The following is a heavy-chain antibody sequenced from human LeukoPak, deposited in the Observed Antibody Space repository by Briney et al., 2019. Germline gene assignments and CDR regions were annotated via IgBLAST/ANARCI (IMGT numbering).Heavy chain of an antibody. V-gene: IGHV3-7*01. Sequence: GGSLRLSCAASGFTFSSYWMSWVRQAPGKGLEWVANIKKDGSEKYCVDSGKGRFTISRDNAKNSLYLQMNSLRAEDTAVYYCARDLYRIVVVPHYFDYWGQGTLVTVSS. CDR3: ARDLYRIVVVPHYFDY. CDR2: IKKDGSEK. D-gene: IGHD3-22*01. J-gene: IGHJ4*02. CDR1: GFTFSSYW.